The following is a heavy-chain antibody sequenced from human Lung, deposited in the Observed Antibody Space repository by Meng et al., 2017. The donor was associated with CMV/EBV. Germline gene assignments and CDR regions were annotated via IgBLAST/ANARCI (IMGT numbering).Heavy chain of an antibody. V-gene: IGHV1-2*02. J-gene: IGHJ5*02. CDR1: GYTXTGYY. D-gene: IGHD2-2*01. CDR3: ARVDCSSTSCYLLDGWFDP. CDR2: INPNSGGT. Sequence: SXXVSXXASGYTXTGYYMHWVRQAPGQGLEWMGWINPNSGGTNYAQKFQGRVTMTRDTSISTAYMELSRLRSDDTAVYYCARVDCSSTSCYLLDGWFDPWXQGTLVTVSS.